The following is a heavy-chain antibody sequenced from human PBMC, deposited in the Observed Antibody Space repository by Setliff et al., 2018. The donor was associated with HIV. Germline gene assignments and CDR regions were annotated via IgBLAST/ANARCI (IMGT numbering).Heavy chain of an antibody. CDR1: GDSVSSNSAA. Sequence: SQTLSLTCAISGDSVSSNSAAWNWIRQSPSRGLEWLGRTYYRSKWYNDYADSVKGRFTISRDNAKNSLYLQMNSLRAEDTAVYYCARLLDYYYMDVWGKGTTVTVSS. V-gene: IGHV6-1*01. J-gene: IGHJ6*03. CDR3: ARLLDYYYMDV. CDR2: TYYRSKWYN.